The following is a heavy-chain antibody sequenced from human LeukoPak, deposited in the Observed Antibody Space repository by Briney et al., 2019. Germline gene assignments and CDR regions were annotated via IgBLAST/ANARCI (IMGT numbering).Heavy chain of an antibody. CDR3: ARRQLGHFDY. V-gene: IGHV3-23*01. D-gene: IGHD6-13*01. CDR2: IGGSGFTT. Sequence: GGPLRLSCTGPGFTFGASPMTWVRQAPGKGLEWVATIGGSGFTTYYADSVKGRFTISRDNSKNILYLQINTLRADDTAVYYCARRQLGHFDYWGQGTLVTVSS. CDR1: GFTFGASP. J-gene: IGHJ4*02.